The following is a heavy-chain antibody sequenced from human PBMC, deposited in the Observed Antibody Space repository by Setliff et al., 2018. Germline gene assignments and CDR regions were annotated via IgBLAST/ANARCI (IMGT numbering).Heavy chain of an antibody. Sequence: ASVKVSCKTSGYTFTTYAISWMRQAPGQGLEWMGWINTNTGNPSYAQDFTGRFVFSLDTSVSTAYLQISSLKPEDTAMYYCARASRFATIVWKGDYYMDVWGKGTTVTVSS. D-gene: IGHD3-16*02. CDR3: ARASRFATIVWKGDYYMDV. CDR2: INTNTGNP. V-gene: IGHV7-4-1*02. J-gene: IGHJ6*03. CDR1: GYTFTTYA.